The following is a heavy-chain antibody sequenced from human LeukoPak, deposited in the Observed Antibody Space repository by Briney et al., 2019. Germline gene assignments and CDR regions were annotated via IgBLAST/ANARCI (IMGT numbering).Heavy chain of an antibody. D-gene: IGHD6-13*01. CDR2: IRYDGSNK. CDR1: GFTFSSYG. V-gene: IGHV3-30*02. CDR3: AKTDVAAAVDPETLDY. J-gene: IGHJ4*02. Sequence: GGSLRLSCAASGFTFSSYGMHWVRQAPGKGLEWVAFIRYDGSNKYYADSVKGRFTISRDNSKSTLYLQMNSLRAEDTAVYYCAKTDVAAAVDPETLDYWGQGTLVTVSS.